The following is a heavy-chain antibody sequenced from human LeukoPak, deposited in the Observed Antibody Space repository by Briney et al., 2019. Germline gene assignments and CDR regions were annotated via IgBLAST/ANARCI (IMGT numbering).Heavy chain of an antibody. J-gene: IGHJ4*02. CDR1: GFTFSSYG. CDR3: ARDLYRIVVVPHYFDY. D-gene: IGHD3-22*01. CDR2: TKKDGSEK. V-gene: IGHV3-7*01. Sequence: GGSLRLSCAASGFTFSSYGMTWVRQAPGKGLEWVANTKKDGSEKYYVDSVKGRFTISRDNAKNSLYLQMNSLRAEDTAVYYCARDLYRIVVVPHYFDYWGQGTLVTVSS.